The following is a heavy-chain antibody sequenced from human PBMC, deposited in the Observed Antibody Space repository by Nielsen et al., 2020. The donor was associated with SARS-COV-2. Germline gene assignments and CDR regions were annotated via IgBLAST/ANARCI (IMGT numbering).Heavy chain of an antibody. CDR2: ISDDNTV. CDR3: ARAKFYDSGVDP. Sequence: GESLKISCATSGFTFNTHGMNWVRQAPGKGLEWISYISDDNTVFYAESVKGRFTISRDNAKNTLYLQMNSLRAEDTAVYYCARAKFYDSGVDPWGQGTLVTVSS. CDR1: GFTFNTHG. D-gene: IGHD5/OR15-5a*01. V-gene: IGHV3-48*04. J-gene: IGHJ5*02.